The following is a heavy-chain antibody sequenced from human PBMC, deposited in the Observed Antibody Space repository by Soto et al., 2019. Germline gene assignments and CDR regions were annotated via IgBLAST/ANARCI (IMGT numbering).Heavy chain of an antibody. CDR1: GFPFSEYA. J-gene: IGHJ3*01. Sequence: EGQLLESGGGLIQPGGSLRLSCAASGFPFSEYAMSWVRQAPGRGLEWVSPVSGNGDNTYYADSVKGRFTISRDNSKNMVYLQMTSLRAEDTAVYYCTKGMSFIRSRAFDLWGQGTMVIVSS. D-gene: IGHD3-3*02. V-gene: IGHV3-23*01. CDR2: VSGNGDNT. CDR3: TKGMSFIRSRAFDL.